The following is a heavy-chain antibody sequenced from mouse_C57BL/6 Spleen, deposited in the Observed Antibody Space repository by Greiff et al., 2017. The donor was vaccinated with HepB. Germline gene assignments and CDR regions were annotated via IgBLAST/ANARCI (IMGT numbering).Heavy chain of an antibody. D-gene: IGHD1-1*01. J-gene: IGHJ2*01. V-gene: IGHV5-17*01. CDR2: ISSGSSTI. CDR3: ARRATVHFDS. CDR1: GFTFSDYG. Sequence: EVMLVESGGGLVKPGGSLKLSCAASGFTFSDYGMHWVRQAPEKGLEWVAYISSGSSTIYYADTVKGRFTISRDNAKNTLFLQMTSLRSEDTAMYYCARRATVHFDSWGKGTTLPVSS.